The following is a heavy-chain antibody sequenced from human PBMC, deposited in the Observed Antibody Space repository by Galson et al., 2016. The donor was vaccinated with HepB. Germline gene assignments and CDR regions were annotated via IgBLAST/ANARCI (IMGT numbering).Heavy chain of an antibody. CDR2: ISTTTRYT. J-gene: IGHJ6*02. D-gene: IGHD3-10*01. Sequence: SLRLSCAASGFSFSSYSMHWVRQAPGKGLEWVSSISTTTRYTYYADSVKGRFTISRDNSKNSLYLQMNSLRAEDTAVYYCGSGEDSYYYGVDVWGQGTTVTVSS. CDR3: GSGEDSYYYGVDV. CDR1: GFSFSSYS. V-gene: IGHV3-21*01.